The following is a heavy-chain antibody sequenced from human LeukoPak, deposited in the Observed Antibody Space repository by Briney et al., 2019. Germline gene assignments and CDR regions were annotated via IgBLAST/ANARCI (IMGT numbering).Heavy chain of an antibody. Sequence: PSETLSLTCTVSGGPISSSSYYWGWIRQPPGKGLEWIGSIYYSGSTYYNPSLKSRVTISVDTSKNQFSLKLSSVTAADTAVYYCARDIVVVPAAIRFDPWGQGTLVTVSS. CDR1: GGPISSSSYY. D-gene: IGHD2-2*01. CDR3: ARDIVVVPAAIRFDP. V-gene: IGHV4-39*07. J-gene: IGHJ5*02. CDR2: IYYSGST.